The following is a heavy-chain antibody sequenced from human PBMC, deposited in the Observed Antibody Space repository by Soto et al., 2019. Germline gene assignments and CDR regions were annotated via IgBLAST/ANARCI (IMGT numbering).Heavy chain of an antibody. CDR1: GFTFSSYG. V-gene: IGHV3-33*01. Sequence: PGGSLRLSCAASGFTFSSYGMHWVRQAPGKGLEWVAVIWYDGSNKYYADSVKGRFTISRDNSKNTLYLQMNSLRAEDTAVYYCARDEIQLWPRGYYGMDVWGQGTTVTVSS. CDR2: IWYDGSNK. D-gene: IGHD5-18*01. CDR3: ARDEIQLWPRGYYGMDV. J-gene: IGHJ6*02.